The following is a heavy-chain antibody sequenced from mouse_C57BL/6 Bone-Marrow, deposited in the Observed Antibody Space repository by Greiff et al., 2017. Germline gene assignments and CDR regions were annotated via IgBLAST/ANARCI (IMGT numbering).Heavy chain of an antibody. Sequence: QVQLQQPGAELVKPGASVKLSCKASGYTFTSYWMHWVKQRPGQGLEWIGMIHPNSGSTNYNEKFKSKATLTVDKSSSTAYMQLSSLTSEDSAVYYCARGSYYYGSRRTLYAMDYWGQGTSVTVSS. CDR3: ARGSYYYGSRRTLYAMDY. D-gene: IGHD1-1*01. CDR1: GYTFTSYW. V-gene: IGHV1-64*01. J-gene: IGHJ4*01. CDR2: IHPNSGST.